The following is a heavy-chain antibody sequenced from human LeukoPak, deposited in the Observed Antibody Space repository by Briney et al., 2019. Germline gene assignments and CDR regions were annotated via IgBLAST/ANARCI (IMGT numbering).Heavy chain of an antibody. CDR3: ARGPRGYSYGYDGAFDI. J-gene: IGHJ3*02. CDR2: MNPNSGNT. D-gene: IGHD5-18*01. CDR1: GYTFTSYD. Sequence: GASVKVSCTASGYTFTSYDINWVRQATGQGLEWMGWMNPNSGNTGYAQKFQGRVTMTRNTSISTAYMELSSLRSEDTAVYYCARGPRGYSYGYDGAFDIWGQGTMVTVSS. V-gene: IGHV1-8*01.